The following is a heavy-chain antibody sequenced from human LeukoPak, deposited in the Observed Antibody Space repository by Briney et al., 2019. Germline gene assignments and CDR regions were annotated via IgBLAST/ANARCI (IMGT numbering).Heavy chain of an antibody. CDR1: GGTFSSYA. J-gene: IGHJ4*02. CDR3: ARVFCSSTSCPFDY. V-gene: IGHV1-69*05. CDR2: IIPIFGTA. Sequence: GASVKVSCKASGGTFSSYAISWVRQAPGQGLEWMGGIIPIFGTANYAQKFQGRVTITTDESTSTDYMELSSLRSEDTAVYYCARVFCSSTSCPFDYWGQGTLVTVSS. D-gene: IGHD2-2*01.